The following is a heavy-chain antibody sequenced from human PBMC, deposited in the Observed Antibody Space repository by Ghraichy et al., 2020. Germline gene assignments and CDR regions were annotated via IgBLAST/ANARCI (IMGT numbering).Heavy chain of an antibody. CDR1: GFTFSSYW. D-gene: IGHD4-23*01. Sequence: GGSLRLSCAASGFTFSSYWMHWVRQAPGKGLVWVSRINSDGSSTSYADSVKGRFTISRDNAKNTLYLQMNSLRAEDTAVYYCARVPVSVRYGGDLWGRGTLVTVSS. CDR3: ARVPVSVRYGGDL. CDR2: INSDGSST. J-gene: IGHJ2*01. V-gene: IGHV3-74*01.